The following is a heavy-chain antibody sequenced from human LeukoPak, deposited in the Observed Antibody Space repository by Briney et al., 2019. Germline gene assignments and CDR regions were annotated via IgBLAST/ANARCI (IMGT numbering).Heavy chain of an antibody. CDR2: IYYSGST. CDR1: GGSISSYY. Sequence: SETLSLTCTVSGGSISSYYWSWIRQPPGKGLEWIGYIYYSGSTNYNPSLKSRVTISVDTSKNQFSLKLSSVTAADTAVYYCAGARLYGSYYYYYGMDVWGQGTTVTVSS. D-gene: IGHD2-8*01. J-gene: IGHJ6*02. V-gene: IGHV4-59*01. CDR3: AGARLYGSYYYYYGMDV.